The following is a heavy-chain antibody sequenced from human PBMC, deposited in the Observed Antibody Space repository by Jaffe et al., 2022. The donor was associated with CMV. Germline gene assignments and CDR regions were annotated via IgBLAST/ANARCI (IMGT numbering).Heavy chain of an antibody. CDR3: ARGPWIQLWSTHAYAFDI. Sequence: QVQLVQSGAEVKKPGASVKVSCKASGYTFTGYYMHWVRQAPGQGLEWMGWINPNSGGTNYAQKFQGWVTMTRDTSISTAYMELSRLRSDDTAVYYCARGPWIQLWSTHAYAFDIWGQGTMVTVSS. D-gene: IGHD5-18*01. J-gene: IGHJ3*02. CDR2: INPNSGGT. CDR1: GYTFTGYY. V-gene: IGHV1-2*04.